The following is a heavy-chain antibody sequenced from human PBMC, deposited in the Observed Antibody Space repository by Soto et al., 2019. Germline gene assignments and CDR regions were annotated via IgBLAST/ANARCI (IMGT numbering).Heavy chain of an antibody. Sequence: KPSETLSLTCSVSGGSITSYYWSWIRQPPGKGLEWIGFIYSSGSTNYSPSLKSRVTISVDTSKNQFSLRLTSMTAADTAMYYCARLNYGSGSYYWFDPWGQGTLVTVSS. D-gene: IGHD3-10*01. CDR3: ARLNYGSGSYYWFDP. V-gene: IGHV4-59*08. J-gene: IGHJ5*02. CDR1: GGSITSYY. CDR2: IYSSGST.